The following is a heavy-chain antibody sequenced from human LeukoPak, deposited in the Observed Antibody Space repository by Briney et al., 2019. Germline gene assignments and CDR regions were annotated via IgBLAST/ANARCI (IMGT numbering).Heavy chain of an antibody. V-gene: IGHV4-34*01. CDR3: AVSYYFDY. CDR2: INHSGST. D-gene: IGHD3-10*01. Sequence: SETLSLTCAVYGGSFSGYYWSWIRQPPGRGLEWIGEINHSGSTNYNPSLKSRVTISVDTSKNQFSLKLSSVTAADTAVYYCAVSYYFDYWGQGTLVTVSS. CDR1: GGSFSGYY. J-gene: IGHJ4*02.